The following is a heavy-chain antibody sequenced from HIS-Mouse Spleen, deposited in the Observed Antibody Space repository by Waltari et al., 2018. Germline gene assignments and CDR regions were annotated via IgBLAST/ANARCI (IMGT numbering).Heavy chain of an antibody. J-gene: IGHJ2*01. Sequence: QLPLQESGPGLVKPSETLSLTCTVPGGSISSSSYYCGWTRQPPGKGLEWIGSIYYSGSTYYNPSLKSRVTISVDTSKNQFSLKLSSVTAADTAVYYCAREIPYSSSWYDWYFDLWGRGTLVTVSS. CDR3: AREIPYSSSWYDWYFDL. V-gene: IGHV4-39*07. D-gene: IGHD6-13*01. CDR2: IYYSGST. CDR1: GGSISSSSYY.